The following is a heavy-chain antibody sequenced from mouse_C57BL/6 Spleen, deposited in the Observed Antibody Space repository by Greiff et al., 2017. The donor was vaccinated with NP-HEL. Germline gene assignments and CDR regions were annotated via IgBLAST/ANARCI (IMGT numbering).Heavy chain of an antibody. V-gene: IGHV1-18*01. Sequence: EVQLQQSGPELVKPGASVKIPCKASGYTFTDYNMDWVKQSHGKSLEWIGDINPNNGGTIYNQKFKGQATFTEDKSSSTAYMELRSLTSEDNAVYYCARLEPDGRSLDYWGQGTTLTVSS. CDR2: INPNNGGT. CDR3: ARLEPDGRSLDY. J-gene: IGHJ2*01. D-gene: IGHD2-3*01. CDR1: GYTFTDYN.